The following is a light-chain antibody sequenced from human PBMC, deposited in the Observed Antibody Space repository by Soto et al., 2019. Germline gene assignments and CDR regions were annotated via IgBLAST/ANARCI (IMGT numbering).Light chain of an antibody. J-gene: IGKJ1*01. Sequence: DIQITQSPSSLSASVGDRVTITCRASQTISTYLNWYQQKPGKAPKLLIYKASTLKSWVPSRFSGSGSGTEFTLTISSLQPDDFATYYCQHYNSYSEAFGQGTKVDIK. CDR1: QTISTY. CDR2: KAS. CDR3: QHYNSYSEA. V-gene: IGKV1-5*03.